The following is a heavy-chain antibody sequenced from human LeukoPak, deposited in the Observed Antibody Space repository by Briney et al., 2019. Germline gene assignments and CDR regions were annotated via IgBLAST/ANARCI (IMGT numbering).Heavy chain of an antibody. V-gene: IGHV3-9*01. CDR2: ISWNSGSI. CDR3: AKGLTYYYDSSALGLFAP. Sequence: PGGSLRFSCAASGFTFDDYAMHWVWQAPGKGLEWVSGISWNSGSIGYADSVKGRFTISRDNAKNSLYLQMNSLRAEDTALYYCAKGLTYYYDSSALGLFAPWGQGTLVTVSS. CDR1: GFTFDDYA. D-gene: IGHD3-22*01. J-gene: IGHJ5*02.